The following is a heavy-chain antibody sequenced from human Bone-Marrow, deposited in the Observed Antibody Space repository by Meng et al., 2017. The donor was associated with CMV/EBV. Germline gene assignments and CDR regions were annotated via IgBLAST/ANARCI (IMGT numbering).Heavy chain of an antibody. Sequence: SVKVSCKASGGTFSSYAISWVRQAPGQGLEWMGGIIPIFGTANYAQKFQGRVTITTDESTSTAYMDLSSLRSEDTAVYYCARDLYAYYDFWSGYAFDIWGQGTMVTVSS. CDR1: GGTFSSYA. CDR3: ARDLYAYYDFWSGYAFDI. V-gene: IGHV1-69*05. CDR2: IIPIFGTA. D-gene: IGHD3-3*01. J-gene: IGHJ3*02.